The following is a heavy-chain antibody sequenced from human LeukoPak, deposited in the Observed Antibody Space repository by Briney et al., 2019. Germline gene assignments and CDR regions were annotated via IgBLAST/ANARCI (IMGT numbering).Heavy chain of an antibody. V-gene: IGHV1-69*13. CDR2: IIPIFGTA. D-gene: IGHD2-15*01. CDR3: ARGWMGIFPYYFDY. Sequence: SVTVSCKASGGTFSSYAISWVRQAPGQGLEWMGGIIPIFGTANYAQKFQGRVTITADESTSTAYMELSSLRSEDTAVYYCARGWMGIFPYYFDYWGQGTLVTVSS. CDR1: GGTFSSYA. J-gene: IGHJ4*02.